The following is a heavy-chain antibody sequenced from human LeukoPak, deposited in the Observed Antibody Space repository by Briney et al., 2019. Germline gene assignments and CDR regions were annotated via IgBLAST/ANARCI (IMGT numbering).Heavy chain of an antibody. J-gene: IGHJ4*02. CDR2: ISGSGGST. CDR1: GFTFSSYG. CDR3: AKGLDIVATISDY. Sequence: GGTLRLSCAASGFTFSSYGMSWVRQAPGKGLEWVSAISGSGGSTYYADSVKGRFTISRDNSKNTLYLQMNSLRAEDTAVYYCAKGLDIVATISDYWGQGTLVTVSS. V-gene: IGHV3-23*01. D-gene: IGHD5-12*01.